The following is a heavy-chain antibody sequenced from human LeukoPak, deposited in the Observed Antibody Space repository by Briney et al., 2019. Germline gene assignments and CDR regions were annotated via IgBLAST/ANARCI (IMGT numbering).Heavy chain of an antibody. J-gene: IGHJ4*02. CDR1: GFTFSSRW. Sequence: GGSLRLSCSASGFTFSSRWMNWVRQVLGKGLEWVAIINTDGSEKNYVDSVKGRFTISRDNAKNSLYLQMNSLRAEDTAMYYCARSNSGPDYWGQGTLVIVPS. CDR3: ARSNSGPDY. CDR2: INTDGSEK. V-gene: IGHV3-7*01. D-gene: IGHD4-23*01.